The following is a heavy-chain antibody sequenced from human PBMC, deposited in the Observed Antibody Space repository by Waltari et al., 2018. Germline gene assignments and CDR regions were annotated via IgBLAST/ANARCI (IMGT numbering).Heavy chain of an antibody. CDR1: GCSISSHY. CDR2: IYYSGST. Sequence: QVQLQESGPGLVKPSETLSLTCTVSGCSISSHYWSWIRQPPGKGLEWIGYIYYSGSTNNIPSLKSRVTLSVDTSKNQFSLKLSSVTAADTAVYYCARDLIYGEVAFDIWGQGTMVTVSS. CDR3: ARDLIYGEVAFDI. J-gene: IGHJ3*02. V-gene: IGHV4-59*11. D-gene: IGHD4-17*01.